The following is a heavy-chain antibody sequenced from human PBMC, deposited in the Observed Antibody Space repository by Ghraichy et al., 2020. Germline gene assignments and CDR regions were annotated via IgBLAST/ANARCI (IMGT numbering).Heavy chain of an antibody. J-gene: IGHJ4*02. Sequence: GGSLRLSCAASGFTFSSYAMSWVRQAPGKGPEWVSAISGSGGSTFYADSVKGRFTISRDNSKNTLYLQMNSLRAEDTAIYYCAKGSYEIRPYYFDSWGQGTLVTVSS. D-gene: IGHD5-18*01. V-gene: IGHV3-23*01. CDR2: ISGSGGST. CDR1: GFTFSSYA. CDR3: AKGSYEIRPYYFDS.